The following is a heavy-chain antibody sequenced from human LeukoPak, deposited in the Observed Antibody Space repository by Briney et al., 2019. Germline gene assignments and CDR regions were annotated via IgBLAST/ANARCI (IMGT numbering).Heavy chain of an antibody. D-gene: IGHD1-1*01. CDR1: GFTFSSYG. Sequence: GGSLRLSCAASGFTFSSYGMHWVRQAPGKGLEWVAVISYDGSNKYYADSVKGRFTISRDNSKNTLYLQMNSLRPEDTAVYYCAKLIGKPNDGIDSWGQGTLVTVSS. CDR2: ISYDGSNK. J-gene: IGHJ4*02. V-gene: IGHV3-30*18. CDR3: AKLIGKPNDGIDS.